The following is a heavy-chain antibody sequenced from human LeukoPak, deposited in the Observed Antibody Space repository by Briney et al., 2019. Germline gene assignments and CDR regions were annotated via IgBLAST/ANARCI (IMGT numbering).Heavy chain of an antibody. J-gene: IGHJ4*02. Sequence: PGGSLRLSCAASGFTFSSYGMHWVRQAPGKGLEWVAFIRYDGSNKYYADSVKGRFTISRDNSKNTLYLQMNSLRAEDTAVYYCEKRGWYCNDYWGQGTLVTVSS. V-gene: IGHV3-30*02. CDR1: GFTFSSYG. CDR3: EKRGWYCNDY. D-gene: IGHD2-15*01. CDR2: IRYDGSNK.